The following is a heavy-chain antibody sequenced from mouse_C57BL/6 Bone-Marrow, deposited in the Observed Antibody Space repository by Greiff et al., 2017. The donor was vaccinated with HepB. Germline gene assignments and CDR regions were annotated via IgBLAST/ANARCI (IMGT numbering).Heavy chain of an antibody. CDR1: GYTFTSYW. D-gene: IGHD1-1*01. Sequence: VQLQQPGAELVKPGASVKMSCKASGYTFTSYWITWVKQRPGQGLEWIGDIYPGSGSTNYNEKFKSKATLTVDTSSSTAYMQLSSLTSEGSAVYYCARSPTTVVALDYWGQGTTLTVSS. CDR2: IYPGSGST. CDR3: ARSPTTVVALDY. J-gene: IGHJ2*01. V-gene: IGHV1-55*01.